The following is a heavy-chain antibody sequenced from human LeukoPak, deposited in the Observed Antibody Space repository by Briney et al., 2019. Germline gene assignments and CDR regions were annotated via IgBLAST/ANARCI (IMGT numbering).Heavy chain of an antibody. J-gene: IGHJ4*02. V-gene: IGHV3-48*03. CDR3: ARDGADYDFWSGYYKYRHFDY. CDR1: GFTFSSYE. Sequence: GGSLRLSCAASGFTFSSYEMNWVRQAPGKGLEWVSYISGSGSNIYYADSVKGRFTISRDNAKNSLYLQMNSLRAEDTAVYYCARDGADYDFWSGYYKYRHFDYWGQGTLVTVSS. CDR2: ISGSGSNI. D-gene: IGHD3-3*01.